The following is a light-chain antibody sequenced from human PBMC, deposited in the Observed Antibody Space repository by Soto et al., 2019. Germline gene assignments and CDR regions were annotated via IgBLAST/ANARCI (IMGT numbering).Light chain of an antibody. V-gene: IGKV3-11*01. CDR1: QSVGSY. CDR3: QQSDKWPRT. J-gene: IGKJ2*01. Sequence: DIVLTQSPATLSLSPGERATLSCRASQSVGSYLAWFQHKPGQAPRLLIYGASNRATDIPGRFSGRGSGTAFTLTISRLESGDSAVYCWQQSDKWPRTFGQGTKLEIK. CDR2: GAS.